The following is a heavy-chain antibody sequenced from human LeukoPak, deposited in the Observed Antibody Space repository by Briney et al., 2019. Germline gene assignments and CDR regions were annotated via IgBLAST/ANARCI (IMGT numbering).Heavy chain of an antibody. CDR2: IKQDGSEK. V-gene: IGHV3-7*01. CDR3: ARGGSSSPFDY. J-gene: IGHJ4*02. CDR1: GFTFSSYR. Sequence: GGSLRLSCAASGFTFSSYRMSWVREAPGKGLEWVANIKQDGSEKYYVDSVKGRFTIFRDNAKNSLYLQMNSLRAEDTAVYYCARGGSSSPFDYWGQGTLVTVSS. D-gene: IGHD6-13*01.